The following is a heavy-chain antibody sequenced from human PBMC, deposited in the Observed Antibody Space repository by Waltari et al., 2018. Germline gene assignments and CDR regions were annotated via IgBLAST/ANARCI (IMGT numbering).Heavy chain of an antibody. CDR1: GGSISRGGYS. CDR2: IYYSGST. CDR3: ARRGGGPKVPIAVAGTPYDAFDI. J-gene: IGHJ3*02. D-gene: IGHD6-19*01. V-gene: IGHV4-31*03. Sequence: QVQLQESGPGLVKPSQTLSLTCTVPGGSISRGGYSWHWIRQHPGKGLEWIGYIYYSGSTYYNPSLKSRVTISVDTSKNQFSLKLSSVTAADTAVYYCARRGGGPKVPIAVAGTPYDAFDIWGQGTMVTVSS.